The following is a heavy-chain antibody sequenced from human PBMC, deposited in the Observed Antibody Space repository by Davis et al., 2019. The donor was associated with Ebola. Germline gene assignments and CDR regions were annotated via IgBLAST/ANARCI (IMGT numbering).Heavy chain of an antibody. CDR3: ARVSGDYTTFDY. CDR1: GYTFTSYA. J-gene: IGHJ4*02. D-gene: IGHD4-17*01. CDR2: INAGNGNT. Sequence: ASVKVSCKASGYTFTSYAMHWVRQAPGQRLEWMGWINAGNGNTKYSQKFQGRVTITRDTSASTAYMELSSLRSEDTAVYYCARVSGDYTTFDYWGQGTLVTVSS. V-gene: IGHV1-3*01.